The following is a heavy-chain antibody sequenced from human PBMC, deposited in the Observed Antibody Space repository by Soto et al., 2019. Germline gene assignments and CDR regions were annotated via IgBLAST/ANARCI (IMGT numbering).Heavy chain of an antibody. Sequence: SETLSLTCTVSGGSISSYYWSWIRQPPGKGLEWIGYIYYSGSTNYNPSLKSRVTISVDTSKNQFSLKLSSVTAADTAVYYCARTSIAVAGIFDYWGQGTLVTVSS. CDR2: IYYSGST. J-gene: IGHJ4*02. D-gene: IGHD6-19*01. V-gene: IGHV4-59*01. CDR1: GGSISSYY. CDR3: ARTSIAVAGIFDY.